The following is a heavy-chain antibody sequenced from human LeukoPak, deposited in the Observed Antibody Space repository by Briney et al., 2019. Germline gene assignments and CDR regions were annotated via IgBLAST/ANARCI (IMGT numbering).Heavy chain of an antibody. CDR1: GFTFSSYA. CDR3: TTNDYGDYVGVG. CDR2: ITASGGHT. V-gene: IGHV3-23*01. D-gene: IGHD4-17*01. J-gene: IGHJ4*02. Sequence: GGSLRLSCAASGFTFSSYAMGWVRQAPGKGPEWVSVITASGGHTYYADSVKGRFTVSRDNSQNTLYLQMNSLRAEDSAIYFCTTNDYGDYVGVGWAPGTLVTVSS.